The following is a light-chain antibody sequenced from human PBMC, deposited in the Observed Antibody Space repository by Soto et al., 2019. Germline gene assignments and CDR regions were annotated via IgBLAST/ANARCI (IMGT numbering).Light chain of an antibody. V-gene: IGLV2-8*01. J-gene: IGLJ2*01. CDR3: ASKAGSSRHVV. Sequence: QSALTQPPSASGSPGQSVTISCTGSRSDIGDSNYVSWYQQPPRKAPKLIISEVINRPSGVPDRFSASKSGNTASLTISGLQAEDEADYYCASKAGSSRHVVFGGGTKLTVL. CDR1: RSDIGDSNY. CDR2: EVI.